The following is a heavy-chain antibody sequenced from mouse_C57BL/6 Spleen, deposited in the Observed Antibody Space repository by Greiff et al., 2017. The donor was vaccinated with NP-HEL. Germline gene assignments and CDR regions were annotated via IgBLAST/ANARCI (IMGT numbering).Heavy chain of an antibody. Sequence: EVNLVESGEGLVKPGGSLKLSCAASGFTFSSYAMSWVRQTPEKRLEWVAYISSGGDYIYYADTVKGRFTISRDNARNTLYLQMSSLKSEDTAMYYCTRDAGQLRLPYYFDYWGQGTTLTVSS. CDR2: ISSGGDYI. J-gene: IGHJ2*01. CDR3: TRDAGQLRLPYYFDY. D-gene: IGHD3-2*02. CDR1: GFTFSSYA. V-gene: IGHV5-9-1*02.